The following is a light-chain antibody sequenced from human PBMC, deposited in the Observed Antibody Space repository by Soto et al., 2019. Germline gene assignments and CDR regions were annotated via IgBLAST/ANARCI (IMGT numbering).Light chain of an antibody. Sequence: DIQMTQSPSSLSASVGDRVTITCRASQDIRSWLAWYQQKPEKAPKTLIYAASNLQNGVPSRFNGSGSGTDFTLTISSMQPEDGATYFCQQYDSYPLTLGGGTKV. CDR2: AAS. V-gene: IGKV1D-16*01. CDR3: QQYDSYPLT. CDR1: QDIRSW. J-gene: IGKJ4*01.